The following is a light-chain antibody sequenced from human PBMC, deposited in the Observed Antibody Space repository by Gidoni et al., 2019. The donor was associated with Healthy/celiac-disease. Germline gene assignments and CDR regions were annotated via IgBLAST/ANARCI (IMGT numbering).Light chain of an antibody. Sequence: VLTQSPATLSLSPGERATLSCRASQSVSSYLAWYQQKPGQAPRLLIYDASNRATGIPARFSGSGSGTDFTLTISSLEPEDFAVYYCQQRSNWPPEITFGQGTRLEIK. V-gene: IGKV3-11*01. J-gene: IGKJ5*01. CDR1: QSVSSY. CDR3: QQRSNWPPEIT. CDR2: DAS.